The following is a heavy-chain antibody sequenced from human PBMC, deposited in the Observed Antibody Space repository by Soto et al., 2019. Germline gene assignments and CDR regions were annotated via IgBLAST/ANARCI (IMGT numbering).Heavy chain of an antibody. CDR1: GGTFSSYT. Sequence: SVKVSCTASGGTFSSYTISWVRQAPGQGLEWMGRIIPILGIANYAQKFQGRVTITADKSTSTAYMELSSLRSEDTAVYYCARVTYYYDSSGYYYFDYWGQGTLVTVSS. V-gene: IGHV1-69*02. CDR3: ARVTYYYDSSGYYYFDY. D-gene: IGHD3-22*01. J-gene: IGHJ4*02. CDR2: IIPILGIA.